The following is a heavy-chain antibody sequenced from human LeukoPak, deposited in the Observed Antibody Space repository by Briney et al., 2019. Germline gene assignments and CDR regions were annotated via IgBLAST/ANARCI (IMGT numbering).Heavy chain of an antibody. D-gene: IGHD1-1*01. Sequence: GGSLRLSCAASGFTFSSYAMSWVRQAPGKGLEWVSAISGSGGSTYYADSVKGRFTISRDNSKNTLYLQMNGLRAGDTAVYYCAREKASTTGTTDYDYWGQGTLVTVSS. V-gene: IGHV3-23*01. CDR3: AREKASTTGTTDYDY. CDR2: ISGSGGST. CDR1: GFTFSSYA. J-gene: IGHJ4*02.